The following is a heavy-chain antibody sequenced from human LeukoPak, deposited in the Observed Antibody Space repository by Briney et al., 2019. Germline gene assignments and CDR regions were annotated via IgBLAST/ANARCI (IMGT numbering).Heavy chain of an antibody. CDR1: GYTFTSYG. Sequence: GASVKVSCKASGYTFTSYGISWVRQAPGQGLEWMGWISAYNGNTNYAQKLQGRVTMTTDTSTSTAYMELRSLRSDDTAVYYCARDRGYSSGWYVVTAHDYWGQGTLDTVSS. CDR3: ARDRGYSSGWYVVTAHDY. D-gene: IGHD6-19*01. V-gene: IGHV1-18*01. CDR2: ISAYNGNT. J-gene: IGHJ4*02.